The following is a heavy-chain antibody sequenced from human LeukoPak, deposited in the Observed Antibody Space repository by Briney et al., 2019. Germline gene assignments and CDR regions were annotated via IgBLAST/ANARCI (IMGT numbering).Heavy chain of an antibody. CDR2: IRSKAYGGTT. D-gene: IGHD3-3*01. J-gene: IGHJ4*02. V-gene: IGHV3-49*03. Sequence: GGSLRLSCTASGFTFGDYAMSWFRQAPGKGLEWVGFIRSKAYGGTTEYAASVKGRFTISRDDSKSIAYLQMNSLKTEDTAVYYCTRDEKATNYDSRRGYSGIPNFWGQGTLVTVSS. CDR1: GFTFGDYA. CDR3: TRDEKATNYDSRRGYSGIPNF.